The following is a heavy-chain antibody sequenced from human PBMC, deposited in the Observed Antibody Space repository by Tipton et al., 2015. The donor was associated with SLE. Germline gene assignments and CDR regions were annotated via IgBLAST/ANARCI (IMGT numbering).Heavy chain of an antibody. CDR2: IYTSKTT. D-gene: IGHD1-26*01. Sequence: TLSLTCTVSGDSITGYYWSWIRQPAGKGLEWIGRIYTSKTTNYNPSLKSRVTMSLDTSKNQFSLRLSSVTAADTAVYFCATLGGGTYSPFDFWGQGTLVTVSS. V-gene: IGHV4-4*07. CDR3: ATLGGGTYSPFDF. CDR1: GDSITGYY. J-gene: IGHJ4*02.